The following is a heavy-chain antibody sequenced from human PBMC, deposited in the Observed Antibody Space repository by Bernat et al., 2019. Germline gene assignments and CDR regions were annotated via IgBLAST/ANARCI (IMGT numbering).Heavy chain of an antibody. D-gene: IGHD3-9*01. Sequence: EVQLVESGGGLVQPGGSLRLSCAASGFTVSSNYMSWVRQAPGKGLEWVSVIYSGGSTYYADSVKGRFTISRDNSKNTLYLQMNSLRAEDTAVYYCARDYYDILTDDYYYYGMDVWGQGTTVTVSS. J-gene: IGHJ6*02. CDR1: GFTVSSNY. V-gene: IGHV3-66*01. CDR2: IYSGGST. CDR3: ARDYYDILTDDYYYYGMDV.